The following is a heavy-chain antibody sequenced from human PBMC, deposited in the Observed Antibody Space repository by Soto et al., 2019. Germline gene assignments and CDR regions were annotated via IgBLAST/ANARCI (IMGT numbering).Heavy chain of an antibody. CDR2: IIPIFGTA. CDR3: ARVFMGGGYSFLDV. D-gene: IGHD5-18*01. Sequence: GASVKVSCKASGGTFSSYAISWVRQAPGQGLEWMGGIIPIFGTANYAQKFQGRVTITADESTSTAYMELSSLRSEDTAVYYCARVFMGGGYSFLDVWGQGTTVTVSS. CDR1: GGTFSSYA. V-gene: IGHV1-69*13. J-gene: IGHJ6*02.